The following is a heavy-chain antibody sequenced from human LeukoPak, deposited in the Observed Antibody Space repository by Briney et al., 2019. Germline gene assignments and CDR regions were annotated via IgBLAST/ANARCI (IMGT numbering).Heavy chain of an antibody. V-gene: IGHV1-2*02. CDR2: INPNSGGT. Sequence: ASVKVSCKASGYTFTGYYMHWVRQAPGQGLEWMGWINPNSGGTNYAQKFQGRVTMTRDTSISTAYMELSRLRSDDTAVYYCAADPRITMVRGVIVAGDCWGQGTLVTVSS. CDR1: GYTFTGYY. CDR3: AADPRITMVRGVIVAGDC. D-gene: IGHD3-10*01. J-gene: IGHJ4*02.